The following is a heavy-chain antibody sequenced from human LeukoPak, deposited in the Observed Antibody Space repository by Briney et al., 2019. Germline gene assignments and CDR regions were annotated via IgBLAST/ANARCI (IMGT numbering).Heavy chain of an antibody. CDR3: ARDVYSSGWYDVDAFDI. V-gene: IGHV1-18*01. J-gene: IGHJ3*02. CDR2: ISAYNGNT. Sequence: GASVKVSCKASGYTFTSYGISWVRQAPGQGLEWMGWISAYNGNTNYAQKLQGRVTMTTDASTSTAYMELRSLRSDDTAVYYCARDVYSSGWYDVDAFDIWGQGTMVTVSS. D-gene: IGHD6-19*01. CDR1: GYTFTSYG.